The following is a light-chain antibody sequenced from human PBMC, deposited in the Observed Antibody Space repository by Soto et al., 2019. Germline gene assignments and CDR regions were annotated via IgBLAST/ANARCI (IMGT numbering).Light chain of an antibody. CDR1: QSISSY. V-gene: IGKV1-39*01. CDR2: AAS. Sequence: DIQMTQSPSSLSASVGDRVTITCRASQSISSYLNWYQQKPGKAPKLLIYAASSLQSGVPSRFSGSGSGTDFTLTIRSLQPEDFETYYCQQSYSTLTFGGGTKVEIK. CDR3: QQSYSTLT. J-gene: IGKJ4*01.